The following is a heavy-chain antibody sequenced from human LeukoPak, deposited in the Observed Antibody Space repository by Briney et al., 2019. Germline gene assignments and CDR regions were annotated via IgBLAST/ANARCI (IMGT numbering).Heavy chain of an antibody. D-gene: IGHD2-21*02. CDR3: ARDQRHRVVTAISGAPPFDP. CDR1: GGSISSSSYY. CDR2: VYYSGST. V-gene: IGHV4-39*07. J-gene: IGHJ5*02. Sequence: PSETLSLTCTVSGGSISSSSYYWGWIRQPPGKGLEWIGSVYYSGSTYYNPSLKSRVTISVDTSKNQFSLKLSSVTAADTAVYYCARDQRHRVVTAISGAPPFDPWGQGTLVTVSS.